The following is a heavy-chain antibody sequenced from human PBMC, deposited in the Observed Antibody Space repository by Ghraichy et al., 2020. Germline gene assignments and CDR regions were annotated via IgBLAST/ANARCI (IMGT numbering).Heavy chain of an antibody. J-gene: IGHJ4*02. D-gene: IGHD5-12*01. Sequence: GGSLRLSCAASGFTFSSYSMNWVRQAPGKGLEWVSSISSSSSYIYYADSVKCRFTTSRDNAKNSLYLQMNSLRAEDTAVYYCARDLSGGYGWLRVYWGQGRLVTVFS. CDR1: GFTFSSYS. V-gene: IGHV3-21*01. CDR2: ISSSSSYI. CDR3: ARDLSGGYGWLRVY.